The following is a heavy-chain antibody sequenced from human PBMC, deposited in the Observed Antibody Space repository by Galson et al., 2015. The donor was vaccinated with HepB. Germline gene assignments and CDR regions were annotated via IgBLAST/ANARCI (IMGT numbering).Heavy chain of an antibody. D-gene: IGHD3-9*01. Sequence: LRLSCAASAFTFNAYAMHWVRQAPGQGLVWVPAISFDGSNQYYADSVKGRFTIARDNFKYRLYLQMNSLGAEDKAVYYCARGRKLRYFDWLLQDDWYFDLWGRGTLVTVSS. CDR3: ARGRKLRYFDWLLQDDWYFDL. V-gene: IGHV3-30*04. CDR1: AFTFNAYA. CDR2: ISFDGSNQ. J-gene: IGHJ2*01.